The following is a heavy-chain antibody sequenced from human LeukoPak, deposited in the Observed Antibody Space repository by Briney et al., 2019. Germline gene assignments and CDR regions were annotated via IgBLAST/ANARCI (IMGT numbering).Heavy chain of an antibody. CDR2: IYSGGST. J-gene: IGHJ6*03. V-gene: IGHV3-66*01. Sequence: GGSLRLSCAASGFTVSSNYMSWVRQAPGKGLEWVSVIYSGGSTYYADSVKGRFTISRDNSKNTLYLQMNSLRAEDTAVYYCARGPTVTTRSDYYYYYMDVWGKGTTVTISS. CDR1: GFTVSSNY. CDR3: ARGPTVTTRSDYYYYYMDV. D-gene: IGHD4-17*01.